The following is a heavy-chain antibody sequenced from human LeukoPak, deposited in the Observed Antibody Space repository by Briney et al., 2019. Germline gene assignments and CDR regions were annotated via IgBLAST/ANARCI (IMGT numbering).Heavy chain of an antibody. CDR2: IYYSGST. J-gene: IGHJ3*02. Sequence: SETLSLTCTVSGGSISSGSYYWSWIRQPPGKGLEWIGYIYYSGSTNYNPSLKSRVTISVDTSKNQFSLKLSSVTAADTAVYYCARVKAPVDAFDIWGQGTMVTVSS. D-gene: IGHD4-11*01. CDR3: ARVKAPVDAFDI. V-gene: IGHV4-61*01. CDR1: GGSISSGSYY.